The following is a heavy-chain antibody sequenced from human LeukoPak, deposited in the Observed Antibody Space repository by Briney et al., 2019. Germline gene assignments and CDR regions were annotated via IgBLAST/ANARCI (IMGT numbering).Heavy chain of an antibody. CDR3: AISSKLERPYY. CDR2: IIPIFGTA. J-gene: IGHJ4*02. V-gene: IGHV1-69*13. CDR1: GYTFTSYD. D-gene: IGHD1-1*01. Sequence: SVKVSCKASGYTFTSYDINWVRQATGQGLEWMGGIIPIFGTANYAQKFQGRVTITADESTSTAYMELSSLRSEDTAVYYCAISSKLERPYYWGQGTLVTVSS.